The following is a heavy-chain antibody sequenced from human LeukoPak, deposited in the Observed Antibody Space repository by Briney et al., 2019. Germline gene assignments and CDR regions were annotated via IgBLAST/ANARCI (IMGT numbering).Heavy chain of an antibody. CDR2: IDYSGST. CDR3: ARLPSYYYDSSGYYNAFDI. Sequence: SETLSLTCTVSGGSLSSYYWSWIRQPPGKGLGWIGYIDYSGSTNYNPSLKSQVTISVDTSKNQFSLKLSSVTAADTAVYYCARLPSYYYDSSGYYNAFDIWGQGTMVTVSS. D-gene: IGHD3-22*01. J-gene: IGHJ3*02. V-gene: IGHV4-59*08. CDR1: GGSLSSYY.